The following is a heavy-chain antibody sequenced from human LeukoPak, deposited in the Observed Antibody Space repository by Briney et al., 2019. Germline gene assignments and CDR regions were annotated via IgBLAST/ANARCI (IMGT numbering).Heavy chain of an antibody. J-gene: IGHJ6*02. CDR1: AFTFSSYA. Sequence: HPGGSLRLSCAASAFTFSSYAMSWVRQAPGKGLEWVSAISGSGSSTYYADSVKGRFTISRDNSKNTLYLQMDSLRAEDTAVYYCAKGSHLAAAGPYYYYGMDVWGQGTTVTVSS. V-gene: IGHV3-23*01. CDR2: ISGSGSST. D-gene: IGHD6-25*01. CDR3: AKGSHLAAAGPYYYYGMDV.